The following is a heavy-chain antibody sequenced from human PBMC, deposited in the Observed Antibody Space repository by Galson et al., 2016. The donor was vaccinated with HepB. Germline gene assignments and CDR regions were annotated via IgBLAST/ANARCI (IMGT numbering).Heavy chain of an antibody. CDR1: EFSFSSYS. CDR3: ARGLWGSSSPSLFDY. J-gene: IGHJ4*02. V-gene: IGHV3-48*01. CDR2: ISPSSSTI. Sequence: SLRLSCAGSEFSFSSYSMSWVRQAPGKGLEWLSYISPSSSTIYYADSVQGRFTISRDNANNFLYLHMSSLRAEDTAMYFCARGLWGSSSPSLFDYWGQGTLVTVSS. D-gene: IGHD6-6*01.